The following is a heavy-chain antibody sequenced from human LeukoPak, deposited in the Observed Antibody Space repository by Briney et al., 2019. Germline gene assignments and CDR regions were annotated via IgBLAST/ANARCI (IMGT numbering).Heavy chain of an antibody. Sequence: SVKVSCKASGGTFSSYAISWVRQAPGQGLEWVGRIIPIFGIANYAQKFQGRVTITADKSTSTAYMELSSLRSEDTAVYYCARDVSYYDSSGYYYSDTFDIWGQGTVVTVSS. CDR2: IIPIFGIA. CDR1: GGTFSSYA. J-gene: IGHJ3*02. CDR3: ARDVSYYDSSGYYYSDTFDI. D-gene: IGHD3-22*01. V-gene: IGHV1-69*04.